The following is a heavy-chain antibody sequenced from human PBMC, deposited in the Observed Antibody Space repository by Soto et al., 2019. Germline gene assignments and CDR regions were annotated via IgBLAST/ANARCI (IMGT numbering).Heavy chain of an antibody. CDR3: ARSVFP. CDR2: IYYSGST. J-gene: IGHJ5*02. Sequence: AXXNLSLPCTVSGGSISSYYWSWIRQPPGKGLEWIGYIYYSGSTNYNPSLKSRVTISVDTSKNQFSLKLSSVTAADTAVYYCARSVFPWGQGTLVTVSS. CDR1: GGSISSYY. V-gene: IGHV4-59*12.